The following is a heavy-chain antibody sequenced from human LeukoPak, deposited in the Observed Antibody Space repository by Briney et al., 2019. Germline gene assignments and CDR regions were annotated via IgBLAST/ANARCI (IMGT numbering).Heavy chain of an antibody. CDR1: GYSFTSYW. D-gene: IGHD4-17*01. CDR3: ARSPNDYGDYRPFDY. V-gene: IGHV5-51*01. J-gene: IGHJ4*02. Sequence: GESLKISCKGFGYSFTSYWIAWVRQMPGKGLEWMGIIYGGDSETRYTPSFQGQVTISADRSISTAYLQWSSLKAPDTAMYYCARSPNDYGDYRPFDYWGQGTLVTVSP. CDR2: IYGGDSET.